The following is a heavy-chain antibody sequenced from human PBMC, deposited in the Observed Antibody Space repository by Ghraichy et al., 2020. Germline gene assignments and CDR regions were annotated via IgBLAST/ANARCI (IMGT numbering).Heavy chain of an antibody. V-gene: IGHV1-8*01. Sequence: ASVKVSCKASGNTFTSYDINWVRQATGQGLEWMGWMNPNSGNTGCAQKFQGRVTMTRNTSISTAYMELSSLRSKDTALYYCARGTYYYDSSGYPWDYYYYYGMDVWGQGTTVTVSS. J-gene: IGHJ6*02. CDR3: ARGTYYYDSSGYPWDYYYYYGMDV. CDR2: MNPNSGNT. CDR1: GNTFTSYD. D-gene: IGHD3-22*01.